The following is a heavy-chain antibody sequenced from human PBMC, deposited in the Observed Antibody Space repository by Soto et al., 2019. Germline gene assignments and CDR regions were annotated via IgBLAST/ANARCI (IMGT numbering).Heavy chain of an antibody. CDR1: GGTFSSYA. J-gene: IGHJ4*02. Sequence: ASVKVSCKASGGTFSSYAISWVRQAPGQGLEWMGGIIPNSGGTNYAQKFQGRVTMTRDTSTSTAYMELSRLRSDDTAVYYCARERYSGYVMDYWGQGTLVTVSS. D-gene: IGHD5-12*01. CDR2: IIPNSGGT. CDR3: ARERYSGYVMDY. V-gene: IGHV1-2*02.